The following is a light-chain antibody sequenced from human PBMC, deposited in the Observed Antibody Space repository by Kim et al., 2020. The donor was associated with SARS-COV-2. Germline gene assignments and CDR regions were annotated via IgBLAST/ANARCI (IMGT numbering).Light chain of an antibody. CDR3: QQRSNWPLT. V-gene: IGKV3-11*01. Sequence: LSPGDRATLSCRASQRMSTYLAWYQQKPGKAPRLLIYDASNRATGIPARFSGSGSATDFTLTISSLEPDDLAVYYCQQRSNWPLTFGGGTKVDIK. CDR1: QRMSTY. CDR2: DAS. J-gene: IGKJ4*01.